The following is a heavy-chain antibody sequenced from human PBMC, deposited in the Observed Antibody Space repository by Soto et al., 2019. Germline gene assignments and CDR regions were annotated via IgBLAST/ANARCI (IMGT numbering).Heavy chain of an antibody. Sequence: EVQLLESGGGLVQPGESLRLSCAASGFTFSSYAMSWVRQAPGKGLEWVSVISGSDDSTYYADSVKGRFTISRDNSKTPLYLQMTSLRAEDPAVYYCATRSSSATVGYWGQGTLVTVSS. J-gene: IGHJ4*02. CDR2: ISGSDDST. V-gene: IGHV3-23*01. CDR3: ATRSSSATVGY. D-gene: IGHD6-6*01. CDR1: GFTFSSYA.